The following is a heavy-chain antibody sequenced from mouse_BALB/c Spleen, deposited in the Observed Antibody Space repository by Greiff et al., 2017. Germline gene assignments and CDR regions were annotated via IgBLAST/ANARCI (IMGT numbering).Heavy chain of an antibody. CDR2: IWAGGST. D-gene: IGHD1-1*01. V-gene: IGHV2-9*02. CDR1: GFSLTSYG. J-gene: IGHJ4*01. CDR3: ARVLLRSMDY. Sequence: VKVVESGPGLVAPSQSLSITCTVSGFSLTSYGVHWVRQPPGKGLEWLGVIWAGGSTNYNSALMSRLSISKDNSKSQVFLKMNSLQTDDTAMYYCARVLLRSMDYWGQGTSVTVSS.